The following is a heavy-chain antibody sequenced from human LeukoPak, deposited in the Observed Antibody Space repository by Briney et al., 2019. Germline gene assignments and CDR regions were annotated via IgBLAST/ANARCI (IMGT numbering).Heavy chain of an antibody. Sequence: GGSLRLSCAASGFAFSSYAMSWVRQAPGKGLEWVSAISGSGGSTYYADSVKGRFTISRDNSKNTLYLQMNSLRAEDTAVYYCAKDLTTVTTQYIDYWGQGTLVTVSS. CDR2: ISGSGGST. CDR3: AKDLTTVTTQYIDY. D-gene: IGHD4-17*01. J-gene: IGHJ4*02. V-gene: IGHV3-23*01. CDR1: GFAFSSYA.